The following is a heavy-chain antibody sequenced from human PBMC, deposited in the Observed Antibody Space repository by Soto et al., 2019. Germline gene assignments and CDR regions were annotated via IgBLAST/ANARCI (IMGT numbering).Heavy chain of an antibody. Sequence: QVPLEQSGAEVKKPGASVMVSCKASGYTFTHYSIHWVRQAPGQGLELMGVINPSGGSTTYAQNSQGRVTMSRDTSTSTVYMELSRLRSEDTAVYYCARGGFGEIRWQHNWFDPWGQGTLVTVSS. CDR1: GYTFTHYS. CDR3: ARGGFGEIRWQHNWFDP. J-gene: IGHJ5*02. D-gene: IGHD3-10*01. V-gene: IGHV1-46*01. CDR2: INPSGGST.